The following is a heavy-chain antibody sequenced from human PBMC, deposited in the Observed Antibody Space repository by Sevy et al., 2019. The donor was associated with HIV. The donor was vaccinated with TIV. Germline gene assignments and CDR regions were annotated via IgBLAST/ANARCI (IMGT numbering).Heavy chain of an antibody. V-gene: IGHV4-39*01. CDR2: IYYSGST. J-gene: IGHJ6*02. CDR3: VLGRPALPYYYYGMDV. Sequence: SETLSLTCTVSGGSISSCSYYWGSIRQPPGKGLEWIGSIYYSGSTYYNPSLKSRVTISVDTSKNQFSLKLSSVTAADTAVYYCVLGRPALPYYYYGMDVWGQGTTVTVSS. D-gene: IGHD1-26*01. CDR1: GGSISSCSYY.